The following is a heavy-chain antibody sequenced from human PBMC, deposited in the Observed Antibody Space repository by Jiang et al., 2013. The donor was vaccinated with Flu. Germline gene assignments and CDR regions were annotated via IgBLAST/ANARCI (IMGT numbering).Heavy chain of an antibody. CDR2: IIPILGIA. J-gene: IGHJ4*02. V-gene: IGHV1-69*04. CDR1: FSSYA. CDR3: ATTPSSSWSIFSEYYFDY. Sequence: FSSYAISWVRQAPGQGLEWMGRIIPILGIANYAQKFQGRVTITADKSTSTAYMELSSLRSEDTAVYYCATTPSSSWSIFSEYYFDYWGQGTLVTVSS. D-gene: IGHD6-13*01.